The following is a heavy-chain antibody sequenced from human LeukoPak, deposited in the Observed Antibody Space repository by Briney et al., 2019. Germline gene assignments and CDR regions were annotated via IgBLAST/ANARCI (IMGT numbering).Heavy chain of an antibody. J-gene: IGHJ4*02. CDR1: GFTFSSYW. D-gene: IGHD6-25*01. Sequence: GGSLRLSCAASGFTFSSYWMHWVRQAPGKGLVWVSRINSDGSSTSYADSVMGRFTISRDNAKNTLYLQMNSLRAEDTAVYYCARFDSGDYFDYWGQGTLVTVSS. CDR3: ARFDSGDYFDY. CDR2: INSDGSST. V-gene: IGHV3-74*01.